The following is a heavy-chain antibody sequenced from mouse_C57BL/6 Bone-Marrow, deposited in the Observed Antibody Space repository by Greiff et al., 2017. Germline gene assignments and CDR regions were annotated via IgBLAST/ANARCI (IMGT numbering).Heavy chain of an antibody. CDR2: IYPGDGDT. CDR3: APSYYYGSSHGAMDY. V-gene: IGHV1-82*01. J-gene: IGHJ4*01. Sequence: VKLMESGPELVKPGASVKISCKASGYAFSSSWMNWVKQRPGKGLEWIGRIYPGDGDTNYNGKFKGKATLTADKSSSTAYMQLSSLTSEDSAVYFCAPSYYYGSSHGAMDYWGQGTSVTVSS. CDR1: GYAFSSSW. D-gene: IGHD1-1*01.